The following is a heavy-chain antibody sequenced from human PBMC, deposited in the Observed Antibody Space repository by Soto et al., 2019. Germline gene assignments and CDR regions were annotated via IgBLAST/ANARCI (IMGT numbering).Heavy chain of an antibody. Sequence: QVQLVESGGGVVQPGRSLRLSCAASGFIFSTYAMHWVRQAPGEGLEWVAIIYYDGSKKYYADSVKGRFTISRDNSKNTLYMQMNSLRAEDTAVYYGARDGGGSYYYFEYWGQGTLFTVSS. CDR2: IYYDGSKK. J-gene: IGHJ4*02. D-gene: IGHD1-26*01. CDR3: ARDGGGSYYYFEY. CDR1: GFIFSTYA. V-gene: IGHV3-33*01.